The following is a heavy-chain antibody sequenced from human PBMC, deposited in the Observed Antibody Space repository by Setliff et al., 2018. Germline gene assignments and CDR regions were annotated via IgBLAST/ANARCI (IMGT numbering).Heavy chain of an antibody. J-gene: IGHJ4*02. CDR3: ARFSGHNYCSFDS. CDR2: INPGSGAK. V-gene: IGHV1-2*02. Sequence: GASVKVSCKASGYTLTAYYMHWVRQAPGQGLEWMGWINPGSGAKNLAQRFQGRVTMTRDTSISTAYMELSSLRSDDTAVYYCARFSGHNYCSFDSWGQGTLVTVSS. CDR1: GYTLTAYY. D-gene: IGHD5-18*01.